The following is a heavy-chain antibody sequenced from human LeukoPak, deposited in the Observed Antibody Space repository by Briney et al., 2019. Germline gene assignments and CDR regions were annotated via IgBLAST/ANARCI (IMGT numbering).Heavy chain of an antibody. CDR2: IIPIFGTA. V-gene: IGHV1-69*13. D-gene: IGHD3-10*01. J-gene: IGHJ5*02. CDR1: GGTFSSYA. CDR3: TRGGPLGELSHWFDP. Sequence: SVKVSCKASGGTFSSYAISWVRQAPGQGLEWMGGIIPIFGTANYAQEFQGRVTITADESTSTAYMELSSLRSEDTAVYYCTRGGPLGELSHWFDPWGQGTLVTVSS.